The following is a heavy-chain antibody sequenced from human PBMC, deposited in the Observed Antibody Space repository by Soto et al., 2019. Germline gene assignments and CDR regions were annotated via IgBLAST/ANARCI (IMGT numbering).Heavy chain of an antibody. Sequence: PVGSLRLSCAASGFTFSSYGMHWVRQAPGKGLEWVAVIWYDGSNKYYADSVKGRFTISRDNSKNTLYLQMNSLRAEDTAVYYCARDPRIQLWLVSYYYYGMDVWGQGTTVTVSS. J-gene: IGHJ6*02. CDR2: IWYDGSNK. D-gene: IGHD5-18*01. CDR1: GFTFSSYG. V-gene: IGHV3-33*01. CDR3: ARDPRIQLWLVSYYYYGMDV.